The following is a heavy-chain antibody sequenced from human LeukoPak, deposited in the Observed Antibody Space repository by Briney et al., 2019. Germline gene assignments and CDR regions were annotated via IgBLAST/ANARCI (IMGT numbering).Heavy chain of an antibody. J-gene: IGHJ2*01. V-gene: IGHV3-66*01. CDR2: IYDGGST. D-gene: IGHD4-23*01. CDR1: GVTVSIRY. CDR3: ASSGVETNWYFDL. Sequence: PGGSLRLSCAASGVTVSIRYMSWVRQAPGKGLEWASVIYDGGSTYSADSVQGRFIISRDNSKNTVSLQMNSLRPEDTAVYYCASSGVETNWYFDLWGRGTLVTVSS.